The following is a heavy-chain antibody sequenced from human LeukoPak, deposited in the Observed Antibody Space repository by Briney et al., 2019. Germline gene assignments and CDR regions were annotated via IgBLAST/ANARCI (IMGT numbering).Heavy chain of an antibody. CDR2: IIPIFGTA. V-gene: IGHV1-69*13. Sequence: GASVKVSCKASGGTFSRYAISWVRQSPGQGLEWMGGIIPIFGTANYAQKFQGRATITADESTSTGYMELSSLRSEDTAVYYCARDSSEFRSLIPHWGQGTLVTVSS. D-gene: IGHD2-21*01. CDR3: ARDSSEFRSLIPH. J-gene: IGHJ1*01. CDR1: GGTFSRYA.